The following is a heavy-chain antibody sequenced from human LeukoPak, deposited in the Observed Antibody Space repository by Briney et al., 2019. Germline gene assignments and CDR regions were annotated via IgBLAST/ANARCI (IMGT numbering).Heavy chain of an antibody. J-gene: IGHJ4*02. CDR2: ISSSGSPT. V-gene: IGHV3-11*01. D-gene: IGHD3-9*01. CDR3: ASYFDWAPYSFDY. Sequence: GGSLRLSCAGSGFTFRDYYMSWIRQAPGKGLECISSISSSGSPTYYADSVKGRFTISRDNAQNSLFLPMNRLRAEDTAVYYCASYFDWAPYSFDYWGQGALVAVSS. CDR1: GFTFRDYY.